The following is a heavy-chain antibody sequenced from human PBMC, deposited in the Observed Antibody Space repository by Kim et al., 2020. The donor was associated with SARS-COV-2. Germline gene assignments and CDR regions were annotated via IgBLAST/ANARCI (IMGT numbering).Heavy chain of an antibody. CDR2: IDPRDSET. V-gene: IGHV5-10-1*01. CDR1: GYSFTSYW. J-gene: IGHJ4*02. CDR3: ARRDSFGLWYYFDY. D-gene: IGHD3-10*01. Sequence: GESLKISCKGSGYSFTSYWISWVRQMPGKGLEWMGRIDPRDSETNYSPSFQGHVTISADKAISTAYLHWSSLKASDTAMYYCARRDSFGLWYYFDYWGQGALVTVSS.